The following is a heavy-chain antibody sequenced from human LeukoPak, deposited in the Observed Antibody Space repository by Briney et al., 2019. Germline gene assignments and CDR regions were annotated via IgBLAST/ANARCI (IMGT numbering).Heavy chain of an antibody. CDR3: ARPLYCSSTSCSGYSDL. Sequence: ASVKVSCKASGYTFTSYYMHWVRQAPGQGLEWMGIINPSGGSTSYAQKFQGRVTMTRDMSTSTVYMELSSLRSEDTAVYYCARPLYCSSTSCSGYSDLWGRGTLVTVSS. D-gene: IGHD2-2*01. CDR2: INPSGGST. J-gene: IGHJ2*01. CDR1: GYTFTSYY. V-gene: IGHV1-46*01.